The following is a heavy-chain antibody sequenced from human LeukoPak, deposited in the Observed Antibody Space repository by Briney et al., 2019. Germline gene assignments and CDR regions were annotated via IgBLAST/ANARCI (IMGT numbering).Heavy chain of an antibody. CDR2: IYHSGST. CDR3: ARDGPGGIDY. CDR1: GGSISSGGYS. V-gene: IGHV4-30-2*01. J-gene: IGHJ4*02. D-gene: IGHD3-10*01. Sequence: SETLSLTCAVSGGSISSGGYSWSWIRQPPGKGLEWIGYIYHSGSTYYNPSLKGRVTISVDRSKNQFSLKLSSVTAADTAVYYCARDGPGGIDYWGQGTLVTVSS.